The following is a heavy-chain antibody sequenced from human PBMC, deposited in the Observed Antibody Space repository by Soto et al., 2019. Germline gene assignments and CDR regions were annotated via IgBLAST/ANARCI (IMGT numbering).Heavy chain of an antibody. J-gene: IGHJ4*02. CDR3: AKSRYSDSSGEFYDY. V-gene: IGHV3-23*01. Sequence: EVQLLESGGGLVQPGGSLSLSCAAPAFTFNNYAMGWVRQPPGKGLEWVSGIGGSGRTTYYADSVKGRFTISRDNSNNTLFLQMNSLRAEDTAVYYCAKSRYSDSSGEFYDYWGQGTLVTVSS. CDR1: AFTFNNYA. CDR2: IGGSGRTT. D-gene: IGHD3-22*01.